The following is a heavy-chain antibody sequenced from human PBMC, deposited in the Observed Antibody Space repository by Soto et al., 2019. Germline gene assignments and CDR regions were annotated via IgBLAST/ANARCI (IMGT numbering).Heavy chain of an antibody. CDR3: AGVAVEMATGPFDY. CDR2: ISAYNGNT. Sequence: QVQLVQSGAEVKKPGASVQVSCKASGYTFTSYGISWVRQAPGQGLEWMGWISAYNGNTNYAQKLQGIVTMATDTSKSTAYMELRSLRSDDTAVYYCAGVAVEMATGPFDYWGQGTLVTVSS. CDR1: GYTFTSYG. J-gene: IGHJ4*02. V-gene: IGHV1-18*01. D-gene: IGHD5-12*01.